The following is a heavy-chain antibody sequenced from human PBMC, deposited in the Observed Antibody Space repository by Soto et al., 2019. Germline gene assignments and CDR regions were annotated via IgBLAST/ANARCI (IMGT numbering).Heavy chain of an antibody. CDR1: GFTFNDFE. D-gene: IGHD3-10*01. V-gene: IGHV3-48*03. CDR2: IDGSGTTK. Sequence: EVQLLESGGGLVQPGGSLRLSCGVSGFTFNDFEMNWVRQAPGKGLEWLAYIDGSGTTKKYADSVRGRFTISRDNPNNSLFLQMSSLSAAHTAFYYCARGFGRFNFLGQGTVVSVSS. CDR3: ARGFGRFNF. J-gene: IGHJ4*02.